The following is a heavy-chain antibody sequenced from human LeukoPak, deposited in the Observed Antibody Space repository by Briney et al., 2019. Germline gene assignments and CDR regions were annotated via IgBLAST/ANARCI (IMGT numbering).Heavy chain of an antibody. D-gene: IGHD6-19*01. CDR3: AKDSYNSGWGNYFDY. J-gene: IGHJ4*02. CDR2: IGTAGDT. Sequence: GGSLRLSCAASGFTFSSYDMHWVRQATGKGLEWVSAIGTAGDTYYPGSVKGRFTISRDNSKNTLYLQMNSLRAEDTAVYYCAKDSYNSGWGNYFDYWGQGALVTVSS. CDR1: GFTFSSYD. V-gene: IGHV3-13*01.